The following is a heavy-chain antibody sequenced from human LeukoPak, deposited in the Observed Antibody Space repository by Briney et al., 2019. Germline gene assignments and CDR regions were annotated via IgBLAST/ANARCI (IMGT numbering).Heavy chain of an antibody. Sequence: SETLSLTCTVSGGSISSYYWSWIRQPPGKGLEWIGYIYYSGSTNYKPSLKSRVTISVDTSKNQFSLKLSSVTAADTAVYYCARDLDVGATSYMDVWGKGTTVTISS. D-gene: IGHD1-26*01. J-gene: IGHJ6*03. CDR3: ARDLDVGATSYMDV. V-gene: IGHV4-59*12. CDR2: IYYSGST. CDR1: GGSISSYY.